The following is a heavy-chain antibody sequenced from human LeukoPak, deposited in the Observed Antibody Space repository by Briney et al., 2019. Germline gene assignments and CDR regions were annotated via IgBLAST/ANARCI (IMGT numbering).Heavy chain of an antibody. CDR1: GFTFSSYS. J-gene: IGHJ4*02. D-gene: IGHD2-15*01. CDR3: AKESACSGGSSYFFAS. V-gene: IGHV3-23*01. CDR2: ISGSGGST. Sequence: GGSLRLSCAASGFTFSSYSMNWVRQAPGKGLEWVSDISGSGGSTYYGDSVKGRFTISRDSPKNALYLQMKSLRAEDTAVYYCAKESACSGGSSYFFASWSQGTLVTVHS.